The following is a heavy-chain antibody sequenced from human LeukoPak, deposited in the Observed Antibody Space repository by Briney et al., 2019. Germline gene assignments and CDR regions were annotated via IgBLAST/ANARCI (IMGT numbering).Heavy chain of an antibody. CDR2: ISGSGSTT. Sequence: GGSLRLSCAASGFTFSSYGMSWVRQAPGKGLECVSSISGSGSTTYYADSVKGRFTISRDNAKNSLYLQMNSLRAEDTAVYYCARAPAYCGGDCYSDYWGQGTLVTVSS. D-gene: IGHD2-21*02. J-gene: IGHJ4*02. CDR1: GFTFSSYG. V-gene: IGHV3-48*04. CDR3: ARAPAYCGGDCYSDY.